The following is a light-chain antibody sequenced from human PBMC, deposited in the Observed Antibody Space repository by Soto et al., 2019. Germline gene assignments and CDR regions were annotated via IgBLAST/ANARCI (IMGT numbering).Light chain of an antibody. J-gene: IGKJ2*01. V-gene: IGKV1-33*01. CDR1: QGISTY. Sequence: DIQMTQSPSSLSESAGDRVTITCRASQGISTYLNWYQQKPGKAPKLLIYDASNLETGVPSRFSGSGSGTDFTFTISSLQPEDIATYYCQQYDNLPPYTFGQGTKLEIK. CDR3: QQYDNLPPYT. CDR2: DAS.